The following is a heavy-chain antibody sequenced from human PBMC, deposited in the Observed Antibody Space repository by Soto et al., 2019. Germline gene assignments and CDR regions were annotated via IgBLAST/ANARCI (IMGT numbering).Heavy chain of an antibody. Sequence: QLQLQESGPGLAKPSETLSLTCTVSGGSISSSSYFWGWIRQPPGKGLEWIGIIYYSGSTYYNPSLKSRVTISVDTSKNQFSLKLSSVTAADTAVYYCATSNWFDPWGQGTLVTVSS. J-gene: IGHJ5*02. CDR1: GGSISSSSYF. V-gene: IGHV4-39*01. CDR2: IYYSGST. CDR3: ATSNWFDP.